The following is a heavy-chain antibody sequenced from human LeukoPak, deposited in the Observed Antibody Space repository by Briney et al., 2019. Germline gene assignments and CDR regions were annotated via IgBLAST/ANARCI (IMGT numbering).Heavy chain of an antibody. V-gene: IGHV1-8*03. CDR2: MNPNSGNT. CDR3: AREGYCSSTSCYRSARAYYYYMDV. J-gene: IGHJ6*03. CDR1: GYTFTSYD. D-gene: IGHD2-2*01. Sequence: GASVKVSCKASGYTFTSYDINWVRQATGQGLEWMGWMNPNSGNTGYAQKFQGRVTITRNTSISTAYMELSSLRSEDTAVYYCAREGYCSSTSCYRSARAYYYYMDVWGKGTTVTVSS.